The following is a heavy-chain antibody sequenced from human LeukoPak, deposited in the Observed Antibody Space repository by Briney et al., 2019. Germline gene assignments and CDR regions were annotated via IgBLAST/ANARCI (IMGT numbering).Heavy chain of an antibody. CDR2: IYYSGST. V-gene: IGHV4-30-4*01. CDR1: GGSISSGDYY. CDR3: ARGADGDRHAFDI. Sequence: SQTLSLTCTVSGGSISSGDYYWSWIRQPLGKGPEWIGYIYYSGSTYYNPSLKSRVTISVDTSKNQFSLKLSSVTAADTAVYYCARGADGDRHAFDIWGQGTLVTVSS. J-gene: IGHJ4*02. D-gene: IGHD4-17*01.